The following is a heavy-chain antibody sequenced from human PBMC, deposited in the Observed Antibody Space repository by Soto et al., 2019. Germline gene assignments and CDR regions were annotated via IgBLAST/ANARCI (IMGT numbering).Heavy chain of an antibody. CDR3: ARNAYCGGDCYSPYYYGMDV. V-gene: IGHV3-33*01. CDR2: IWYDGSNK. D-gene: IGHD2-21*02. CDR1: GFTFSSYG. Sequence: PGGSLRLSCAASGFTFSSYGMHWVRQAPGKGLEWVAVIWYDGSNKYYADSVKGRFTISRDNSKNTLYLQMNSLRAEDTAVYYCARNAYCGGDCYSPYYYGMDVWGQGTTVTVSS. J-gene: IGHJ6*02.